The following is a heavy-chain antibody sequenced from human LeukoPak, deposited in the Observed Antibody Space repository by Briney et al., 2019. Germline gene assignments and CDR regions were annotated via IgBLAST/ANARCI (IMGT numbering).Heavy chain of an antibody. CDR2: IYHSGST. CDR3: ARRVLLWFGELNWFDP. CDR1: GYSFISDDY. V-gene: IGHV4-38-2*02. D-gene: IGHD3-10*01. Sequence: SETLSLTCTVSGYSFISDDYWGWIRQPPGKGLQWIGIIYHSGSTYYNPSLKSRLTISIDTSKTQFFLRLSSVTAADTAVYYCARRVLLWFGELNWFDPWGQGTLVTVSS. J-gene: IGHJ5*02.